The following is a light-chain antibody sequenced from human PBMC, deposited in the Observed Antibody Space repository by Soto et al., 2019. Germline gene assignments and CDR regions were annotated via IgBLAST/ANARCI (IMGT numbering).Light chain of an antibody. V-gene: IGLV2-14*01. CDR1: SSDVGGYTH. CDR2: EVN. Sequence: SALTQPASVSGSPRQSITISCTGASSDVGGYTHVSWYQQHPGKAPKLIIYEVNNRPSGVSHRFSGSKSGNTASLTISGLQAEDEADYYCSSYTSSSTLYVFGTGTKVTVL. CDR3: SSYTSSSTLYV. J-gene: IGLJ1*01.